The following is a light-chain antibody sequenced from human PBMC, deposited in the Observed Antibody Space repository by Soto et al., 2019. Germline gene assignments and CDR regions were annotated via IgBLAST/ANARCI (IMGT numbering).Light chain of an antibody. CDR1: SSDVGGYNY. CDR2: EVS. Sequence: QSVLTQPASVSGSPGQSITISCTGTSSDVGGYNYVSWYQQHPGKAPKLMIYEVSNRPSGVSNRFSGSKSGNTASLTISGLQAEDEADYYWSSYTSSSTPYVFGTGTKLTVL. V-gene: IGLV2-14*01. CDR3: SSYTSSSTPYV. J-gene: IGLJ1*01.